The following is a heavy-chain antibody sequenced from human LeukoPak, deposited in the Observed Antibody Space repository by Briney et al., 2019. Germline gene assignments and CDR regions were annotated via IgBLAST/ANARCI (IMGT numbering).Heavy chain of an antibody. Sequence: GGSLRLSCEDSGFTFRSYEMNWVRQAPGKGLEWVSSISSSSSYIYYADSVKGRFTISRDNAKNSLYLQMNSLRAEDTAVYYCARDPEYYFDYWGQGTLVTVSS. J-gene: IGHJ4*02. CDR2: ISSSSSYI. V-gene: IGHV3-21*01. CDR3: ARDPEYYFDY. CDR1: GFTFRSYE.